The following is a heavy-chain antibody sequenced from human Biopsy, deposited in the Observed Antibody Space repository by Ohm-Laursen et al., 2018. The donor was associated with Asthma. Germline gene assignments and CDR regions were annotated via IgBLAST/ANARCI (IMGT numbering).Heavy chain of an antibody. CDR1: GGTFNTYA. Sequence: SVKVSCKALGGTFNTYAIGWVRRAPGQGLEWMGGINSVFGTTAYPQKFQDRVTITADDSTSTVYMELSSLRSEDTAAYYCARKAGSCISRTCYSLDFWGQGTLVTVSS. V-gene: IGHV1-69*13. J-gene: IGHJ4*02. CDR3: ARKAGSCISRTCYSLDF. CDR2: INSVFGTT. D-gene: IGHD2-2*01.